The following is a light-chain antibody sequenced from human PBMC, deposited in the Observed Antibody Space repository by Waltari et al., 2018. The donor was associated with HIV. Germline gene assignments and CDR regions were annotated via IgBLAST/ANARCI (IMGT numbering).Light chain of an antibody. V-gene: IGLV2-14*01. Sequence: QSALTQPASVPGSPGQSLPLPCFGTSSDFGTHKYFSWFQHHPGKAPKLIIYEVSNRPSGVSDLFSGSKSGNTASLTISGLQVEDEAEYYCNSETSAGTYVFGTGTKVTVL. J-gene: IGLJ1*01. CDR1: SSDFGTHKY. CDR2: EVS. CDR3: NSETSAGTYV.